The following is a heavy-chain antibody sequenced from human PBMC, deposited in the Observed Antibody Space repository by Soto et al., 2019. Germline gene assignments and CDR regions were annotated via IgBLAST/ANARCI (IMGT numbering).Heavy chain of an antibody. CDR2: ISYDGSNK. Sequence: QVQLVESGGGVVQPGRSLRLSCAASGFTFSSYAMHWVRQAPGKGLEWVAVISYDGSNKYYADSVKGRFTISRDNSKNTLYLQMNSLRAEDTAVYYCARGSITIFGVLRDYYYCGMDVWGQGTTVTVSS. D-gene: IGHD3-3*01. V-gene: IGHV3-30-3*01. J-gene: IGHJ6*02. CDR3: ARGSITIFGVLRDYYYCGMDV. CDR1: GFTFSSYA.